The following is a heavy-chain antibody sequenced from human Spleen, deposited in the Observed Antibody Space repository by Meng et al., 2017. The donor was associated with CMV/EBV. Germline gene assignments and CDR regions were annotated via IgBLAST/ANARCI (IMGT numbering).Heavy chain of an antibody. V-gene: IGHV1-2*02. CDR1: GYTFTSYA. CDR2: INPHSGDT. D-gene: IGHD5-12*01. Sequence: ASVKVSCKASGYTFTSYAMNWVRQAPGQGLEWMGWINPHSGDTNYAQRFQGRVTMTRDTSITAAYMELTRLRSDDTALYYCARNSGQNYYYGLDVWGQGTTVTVSS. CDR3: ARNSGQNYYYGLDV. J-gene: IGHJ6*01.